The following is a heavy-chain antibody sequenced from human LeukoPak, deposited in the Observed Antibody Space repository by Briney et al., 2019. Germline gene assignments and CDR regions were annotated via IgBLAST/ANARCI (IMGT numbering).Heavy chain of an antibody. D-gene: IGHD2-21*02. V-gene: IGHV3-23*01. CDR1: GFTFSSYA. CDR3: AKGECGGDCLGWFDP. Sequence: TGGSLRLSCAASGFTFSSYAMSWVRQAPGKGLEWVSAISGSGGSTYYADSVKGRFTISRDNSKNTLYLQMNSLRAEDTAVYYCAKGECGGDCLGWFDPWGQGTLVTVSS. CDR2: ISGSGGST. J-gene: IGHJ5*02.